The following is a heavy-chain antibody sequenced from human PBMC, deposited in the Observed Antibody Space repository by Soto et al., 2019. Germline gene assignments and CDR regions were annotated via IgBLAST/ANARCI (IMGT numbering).Heavy chain of an antibody. V-gene: IGHV4-59*08. CDR2: MFYFGST. Sequence: SETLSLTCTVSGGSISNYYWSWIRQPPGKGLEWIGYMFYFGSTNYNPSLKSRVTISVDTSKNQFSLKLSSVTAADTAVYYCARHSPDFDWLSQFDYWGQGTLVTVSS. CDR1: GGSISNYY. CDR3: ARHSPDFDWLSQFDY. J-gene: IGHJ4*02. D-gene: IGHD3-9*01.